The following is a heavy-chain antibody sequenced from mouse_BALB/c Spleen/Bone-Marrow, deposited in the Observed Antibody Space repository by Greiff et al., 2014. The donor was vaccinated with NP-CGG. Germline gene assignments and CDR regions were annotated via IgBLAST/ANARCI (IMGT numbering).Heavy chain of an antibody. D-gene: IGHD1-1*01. CDR3: TRVTTDWYFDV. CDR2: INPYNGDT. CDR1: GYSFTGYF. Sequence: EVQLQQSGPELVKPGASVKISCKASGYSFTGYFMNWVMQSHGKSLEWLGRINPYNGDTFYNQKFKGKATLTVDKSSSTAHMELRSLASEDSAVYYCTRVTTDWYFDVWGAGTTVTVSS. V-gene: IGHV1-20*02. J-gene: IGHJ1*01.